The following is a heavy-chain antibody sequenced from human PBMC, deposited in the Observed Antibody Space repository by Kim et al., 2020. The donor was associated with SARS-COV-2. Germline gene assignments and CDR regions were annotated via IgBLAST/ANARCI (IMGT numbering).Heavy chain of an antibody. CDR3: ARERYSSGWKGVDYYYYGMDV. D-gene: IGHD6-19*01. Sequence: GGSLRLSCAASGFTFSSYSMNWVRQAPGKGLEWVSYISSSSSTIYYADSVKGRFTISRDNAKNSLYLQMNSLRDEDTAVYYCARERYSSGWKGVDYYYYGMDVWGQGTTVTVSS. CDR2: ISSSSSTI. CDR1: GFTFSSYS. V-gene: IGHV3-48*02. J-gene: IGHJ6*02.